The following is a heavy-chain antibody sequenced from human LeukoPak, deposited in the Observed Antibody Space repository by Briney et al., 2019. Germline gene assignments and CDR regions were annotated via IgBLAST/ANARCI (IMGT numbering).Heavy chain of an antibody. J-gene: IGHJ4*02. CDR2: ISSSGTYI. Sequence: PGGSLRLSCAASGFTFSSYILNWVRQAPGKGLEWVSSISSSGTYIYYADSVQGRFTISRDNAKTSLYLQMNSLRAEDTAVYYCAGGPESGRFDYWGQGTLVTV. V-gene: IGHV3-21*01. CDR3: AGGPESGRFDY. CDR1: GFTFSSYI. D-gene: IGHD2-8*02.